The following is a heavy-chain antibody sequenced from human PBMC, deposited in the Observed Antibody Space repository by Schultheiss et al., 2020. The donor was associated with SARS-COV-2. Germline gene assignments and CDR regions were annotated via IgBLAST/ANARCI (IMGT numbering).Heavy chain of an antibody. D-gene: IGHD2-15*01. J-gene: IGHJ5*02. CDR2: IYTSGST. CDR1: GGSFSGYY. Sequence: SETLSLTCAVYGGSFSGYYWSWIRQSAGKGLEWIGRIYTSGSTYYNPSLKSRVTISVDTSKNQFSLKLSSVTAADTAVYYCARDDGYCSAGSCRNWFDPWGQGTLVTVSS. V-gene: IGHV4-4*07. CDR3: ARDDGYCSAGSCRNWFDP.